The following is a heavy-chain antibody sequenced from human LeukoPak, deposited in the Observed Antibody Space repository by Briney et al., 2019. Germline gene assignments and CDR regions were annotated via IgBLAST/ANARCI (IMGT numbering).Heavy chain of an antibody. CDR2: INTDGSST. D-gene: IGHD3-22*01. CDR3: ARQYYHDSSGYPFDY. CDR1: GFTFSSYW. J-gene: IGHJ4*02. Sequence: GGSLRLSCAASGFTFSSYWMHWVRQAPGKGLVWVSHINTDGSSTNYADSVKGRFTISRDNAKNTLYLQMNSLRAEDTAVYYCARQYYHDSSGYPFDYWGQGTLVTVSS. V-gene: IGHV3-74*01.